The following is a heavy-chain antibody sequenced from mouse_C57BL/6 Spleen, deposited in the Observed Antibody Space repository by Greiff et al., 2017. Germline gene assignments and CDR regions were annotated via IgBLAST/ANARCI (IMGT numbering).Heavy chain of an antibody. V-gene: IGHV1-72*01. Sequence: QQSCKASGYTFTSYWMHWVKQRPGRGLEWIGRIDPNSGGTKYNEKFKSKATLTVDKPSSTAYMQLSSLTSEDSAVYYCARETTVVDYYAMDYWGQGTSVTVSS. CDR2: IDPNSGGT. CDR1: GYTFTSYW. CDR3: ARETTVVDYYAMDY. D-gene: IGHD1-1*01. J-gene: IGHJ4*01.